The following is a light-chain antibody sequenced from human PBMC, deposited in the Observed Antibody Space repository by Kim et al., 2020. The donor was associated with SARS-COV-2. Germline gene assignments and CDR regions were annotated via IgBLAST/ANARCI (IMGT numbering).Light chain of an antibody. CDR2: VVS. J-gene: IGKJ2*01. Sequence: SASIGDRVTISCRASQGINMDLAWYQQTPGKAPKLLIYVVSSLQSGVPSRFSGSGSGTEFTLTISSLQPKDSATYYCQQLNTYPQTFGQGTKLEI. CDR3: QQLNTYPQT. V-gene: IGKV1-9*01. CDR1: QGINMD.